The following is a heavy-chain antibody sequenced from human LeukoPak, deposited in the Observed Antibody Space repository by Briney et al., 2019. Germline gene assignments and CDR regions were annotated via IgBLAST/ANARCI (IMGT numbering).Heavy chain of an antibody. CDR3: ARVYLERLTAGYFDH. CDR2: IGNSGGSI. CDR1: GFTFSDYY. V-gene: IGHV3-66*02. Sequence: PGGSLRLSCAASGFTFSDYYMSWVRQAPGKGLEWVSIIGNSGGSIYYADSVKGRFTISRDNSKNTLYLQMNSLRDEDSAAYYCARVYLERLTAGYFDHWGQGTWVTVSP. J-gene: IGHJ4*02. D-gene: IGHD2-8*01.